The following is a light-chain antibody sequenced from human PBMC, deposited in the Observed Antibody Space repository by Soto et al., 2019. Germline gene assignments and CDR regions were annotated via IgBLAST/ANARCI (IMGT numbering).Light chain of an antibody. CDR2: DVS. CDR3: SSYTSSGTYV. Sequence: QSVLTQPASVSGSPGQSITISCTGTSSDVGGYNYVSWYQQHPGKAPKLMIYDVSNRPSGVPDRFSVSKSGNTASLTISNLQAEDEADYYCSSYTSSGTYVFGTGTKLTVL. CDR1: SSDVGGYNY. J-gene: IGLJ1*01. V-gene: IGLV2-14*01.